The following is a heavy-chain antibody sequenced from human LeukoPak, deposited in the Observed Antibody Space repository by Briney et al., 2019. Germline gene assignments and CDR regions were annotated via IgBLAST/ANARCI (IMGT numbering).Heavy chain of an antibody. CDR1: GYIFTNYA. CDR3: ARGYYDLLTGHVVTYYFDY. V-gene: IGHV1-3*01. Sequence: ASVKVSCKASGYIFTNYAIHWVRQAPGQRLEWVGWINAGNGKANYSQKFRGRVTLTRDTSASTAYMELSSLRSEDTAVYYCARGYYDLLTGHVVTYYFDYWGQGTLVTVSS. CDR2: INAGNGKA. D-gene: IGHD3-9*01. J-gene: IGHJ4*02.